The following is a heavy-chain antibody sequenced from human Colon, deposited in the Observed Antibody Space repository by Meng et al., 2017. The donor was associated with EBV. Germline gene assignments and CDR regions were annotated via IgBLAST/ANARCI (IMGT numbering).Heavy chain of an antibody. CDR2: IYHSGST. CDR1: GGSISSSHYY. D-gene: IGHD3-10*01. V-gene: IGHV4-39*01. Sequence: GPGLCKPSETLSPTSTVSGGSISSSHYYWGWVRQPPGKGLQWIGTIYHSGSTSYNPSLQSRVTMFVDTSKNQFSLMLTSVTATDTAVYYCARRRGGSGRDCWGQGTLVTVSS. CDR3: ARRRGGSGRDC. J-gene: IGHJ4*02.